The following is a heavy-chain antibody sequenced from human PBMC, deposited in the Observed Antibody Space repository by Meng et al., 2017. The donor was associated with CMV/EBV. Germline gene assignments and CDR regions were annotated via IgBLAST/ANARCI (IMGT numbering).Heavy chain of an antibody. V-gene: IGHV3-30*02. Sequence: GESLKISCAASGFTFSSYGMHWVRQAPGKRLEWVAFIRYDGSNKYYADSVKGRFTISRDNSKNTLYLQMNSLRAEDTAVYYCAIGEYDILTGSRPWGQGTLVTVSS. CDR3: AIGEYDILTGSRP. D-gene: IGHD3-9*01. J-gene: IGHJ5*02. CDR1: GFTFSSYG. CDR2: IRYDGSNK.